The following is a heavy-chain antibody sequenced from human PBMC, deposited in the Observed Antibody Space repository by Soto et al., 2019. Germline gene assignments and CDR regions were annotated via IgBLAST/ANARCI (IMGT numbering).Heavy chain of an antibody. CDR2: LWYDGDDK. CDR1: GFTIGSYG. CDR3: VRGPYYGLYYFDS. J-gene: IGHJ4*02. Sequence: QVLRVESGGGVVQPGTSLRLPCAASGFTIGSYGMHWVRQAPGKGLEWVAGLWYDGDDKYYGDSVKGRLTISRDNSRNTLYLQMNSLRAEDTAVYYCVRGPYYGLYYFDSWGQGTLVTVSS. V-gene: IGHV3-33*01. D-gene: IGHD3-10*01.